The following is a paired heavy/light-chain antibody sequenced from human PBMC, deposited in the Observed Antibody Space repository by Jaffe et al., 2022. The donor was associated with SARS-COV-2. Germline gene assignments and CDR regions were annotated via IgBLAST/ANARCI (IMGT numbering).Heavy chain of an antibody. Sequence: QVQFVQSGAEVKRPGASVKVSCKVFGYAFSNYAIHWVRQAPGQNFEWMGWINVGNGNTKYSQRFQDRVTVTRDTSANTGYMELSSLTSEDTAVYYCARSSCGDDDCHSYAMDIWGQGTMITVSS. CDR3: ARSSCGDDDCHSYAMDI. D-gene: IGHD2-21*02. CDR2: INVGNGNT. CDR1: GYAFSNYA. V-gene: IGHV1-3*01. J-gene: IGHJ3*02.
Light chain of an antibody. V-gene: IGKV1D-12*01. CDR3: QQAYSFPPT. J-gene: IGKJ5*01. CDR1: HGVSGF. CDR2: AAS. Sequence: DIQMTQSPSSVSASVGDRVTITCRASHGVSGFLAWYQEKPGRAPRLLIYAASYLQSGVPSRFSGSGSGADFSLTISGLQPEDFATYYCQQAYSFPPTFGQGTRLDIK.